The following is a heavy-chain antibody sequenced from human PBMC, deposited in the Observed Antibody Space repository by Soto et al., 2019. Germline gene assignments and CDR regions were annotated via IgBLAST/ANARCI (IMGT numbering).Heavy chain of an antibody. CDR3: ARLIWGSSSSRFDY. CDR1: GGSISSSSYY. CDR2: IYYSGST. V-gene: IGHV4-39*01. Sequence: QLQLQESGPGLVKPSETLSLTCTVSGGSISSSSYYWGWIRQPPGKGLEWIGSIYYSGSTYYNPSLKSRVTISVDTSKNQFSLKLSSVTAADTAVYYCARLIWGSSSSRFDYWGQGTLVTVSS. D-gene: IGHD6-6*01. J-gene: IGHJ4*02.